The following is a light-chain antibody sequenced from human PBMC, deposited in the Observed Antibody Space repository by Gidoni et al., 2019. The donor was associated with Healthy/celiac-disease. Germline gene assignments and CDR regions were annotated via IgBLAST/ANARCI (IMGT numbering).Light chain of an antibody. V-gene: IGKV1-39*01. CDR3: QQSYSTPRT. J-gene: IGKJ1*01. CDR2: AAS. CDR1: QSISSY. Sequence: DIQMTQSTSSLSASVGDRVTITCRASQSISSYLNWYQQKPGKAPKLLIYAASSLQSGVPSRLSGSGSWTDFTLTISSLQPEDFATYYCQQSYSTPRTFGQGTKVEIK.